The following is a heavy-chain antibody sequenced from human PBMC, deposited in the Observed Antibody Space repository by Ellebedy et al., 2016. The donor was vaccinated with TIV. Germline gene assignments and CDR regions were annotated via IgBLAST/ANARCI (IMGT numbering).Heavy chain of an antibody. CDR2: INPNSGGT. Sequence: ASVKVSXKASRYTFTGYYMHWVRQAPGQGLEWMGWINPNSGGTNYAQKFQGRVTMTRDPSISTAYMELSRLRSDDTAVYYCARVGGYSGYDPFDYWGQGTLVTVSS. D-gene: IGHD5-12*01. CDR3: ARVGGYSGYDPFDY. CDR1: RYTFTGYY. J-gene: IGHJ4*02. V-gene: IGHV1-2*02.